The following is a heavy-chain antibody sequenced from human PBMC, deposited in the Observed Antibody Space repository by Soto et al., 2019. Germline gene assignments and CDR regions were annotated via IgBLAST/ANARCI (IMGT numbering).Heavy chain of an antibody. CDR1: GFSFDDYW. CDR2: VKNYGRTA. CDR3: ARAGGVVPAANVMTPRDYSYYYGVDV. J-gene: IGHJ6*02. Sequence: EVQLVESGGGLVQPGGSLTLACEASGFSFDDYWMHWVRQPPGKGLVWVARVKNYGRTATYADSVKGRFTISRDSAKNTVYLQMNSLGAEDTADYYCARAGGVVPAANVMTPRDYSYYYGVDVWGQGTTVTVTS. D-gene: IGHD2-2*01. V-gene: IGHV3-74*03.